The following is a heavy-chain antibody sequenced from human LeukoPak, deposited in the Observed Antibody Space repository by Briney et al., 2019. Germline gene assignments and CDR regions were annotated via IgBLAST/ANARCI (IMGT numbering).Heavy chain of an antibody. CDR1: GFTFSSYG. J-gene: IGHJ3*02. D-gene: IGHD3-22*01. CDR3: ARGSDYYYDSSGYYLHDAFDI. CDR2: IWYDGSNK. Sequence: GGSLRLSCAASGFTFSSYGMHWVRQAPGKGLEWVAVIWYDGSNKYYADSVKGRFTISRDNSKNTLYLQMNSLRAEDTAVYYCARGSDYYYDSSGYYLHDAFDIWGQGTMVTVSS. V-gene: IGHV3-33*01.